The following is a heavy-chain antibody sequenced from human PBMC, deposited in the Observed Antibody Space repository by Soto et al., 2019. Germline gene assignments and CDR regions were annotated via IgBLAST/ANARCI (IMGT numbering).Heavy chain of an antibody. J-gene: IGHJ4*02. V-gene: IGHV3-30*18. CDR1: GFTFSSYG. Sequence: AGGSLRLSCAASGFTFSSYGMHWVRQAPGKGLEWVAVISYDGSNKYYADSVKGRFTISRDNSKNTLYLQMNSLRAEDTAVYYCAKDHIAAPFDYWGQGTLVTVSS. CDR3: AKDHIAAPFDY. D-gene: IGHD6-6*01. CDR2: ISYDGSNK.